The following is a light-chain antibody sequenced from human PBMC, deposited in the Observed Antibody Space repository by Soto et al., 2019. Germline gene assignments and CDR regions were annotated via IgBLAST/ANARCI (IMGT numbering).Light chain of an antibody. V-gene: IGLV2-14*01. J-gene: IGLJ1*01. Sequence: QSALTQPASVSGSPGQSITISCTGTSSDVGGFNYVSWYQQHPGKAPKLMIYDVSNRPSGASNRFSGSKSGNTASLTISGLQAEDEDDYYCSSYTSSSTYVFGTGTKVTVL. CDR1: SSDVGGFNY. CDR3: SSYTSSSTYV. CDR2: DVS.